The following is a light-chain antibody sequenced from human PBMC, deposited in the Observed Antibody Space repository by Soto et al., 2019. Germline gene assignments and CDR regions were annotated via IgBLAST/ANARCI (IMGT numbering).Light chain of an antibody. CDR3: HQYGSSPPYT. CDR1: QSVSNNY. CDR2: GSS. J-gene: IGKJ2*01. Sequence: EIGLTQSPGTLSLSPGEIATLSGRASQSVSNNYIAWFQQKPGQAPRLLIFGSSDRATGIPDRFSGSGSGTDFTLTISRLETEDFAVYYCHQYGSSPPYTFGQGTSLEIK. V-gene: IGKV3-20*01.